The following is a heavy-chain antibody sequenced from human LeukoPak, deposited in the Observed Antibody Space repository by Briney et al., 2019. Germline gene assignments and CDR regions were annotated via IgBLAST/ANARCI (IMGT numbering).Heavy chain of an antibody. CDR2: IWYDGSNK. V-gene: IGHV3-33*01. D-gene: IGHD5-12*01. Sequence: GGSLRLSCAASGXTFSSYGMHWVRQAPGKGLEWVAVIWYDGSNKYYADSVKGRFTISRDNSKNTLYLQMNSLRAEDTAVYYCARSRGYSGYDPGFDYWGQGTLVTVSS. J-gene: IGHJ4*02. CDR1: GXTFSSYG. CDR3: ARSRGYSGYDPGFDY.